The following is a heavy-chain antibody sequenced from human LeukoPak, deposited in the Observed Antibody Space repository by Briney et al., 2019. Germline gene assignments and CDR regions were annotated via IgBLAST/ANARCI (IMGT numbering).Heavy chain of an antibody. Sequence: PSETLSLTCTVSGGSISSSSYYWGWIRQPPGKGLEWIGSIYYSGSTYYNPSLKSRVTISVDTSKNQFSLKLSSVTAADTAVYYCARARRLRDLGYWGQGTLVTVSS. CDR3: ARARRLRDLGY. CDR2: IYYSGST. D-gene: IGHD3-16*01. J-gene: IGHJ4*02. CDR1: GGSISSSSYY. V-gene: IGHV4-39*07.